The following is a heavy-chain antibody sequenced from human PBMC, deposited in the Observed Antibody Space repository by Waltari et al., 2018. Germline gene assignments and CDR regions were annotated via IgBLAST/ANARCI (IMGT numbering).Heavy chain of an antibody. V-gene: IGHV3-30*01. J-gene: IGHJ4*02. D-gene: IGHD6-6*01. Sequence: QVQLVESGGGVVQPGRSLRLSCAASGFTFSSYAMHWVRQAPGKGLEWVAVISYEGSNKYYADSVKGRFTISRDNSKNTLYLQMNSLRAEDTAVYYCARDYYSSSILDYWGQGTLVTVSS. CDR3: ARDYYSSSILDY. CDR2: ISYEGSNK. CDR1: GFTFSSYA.